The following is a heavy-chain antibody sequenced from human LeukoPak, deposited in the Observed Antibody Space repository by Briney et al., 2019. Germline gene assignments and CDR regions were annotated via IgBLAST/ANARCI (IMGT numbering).Heavy chain of an antibody. CDR2: IYYSGST. CDR3: ASLGYTSGHWFDP. CDR1: GGSISSSSYY. J-gene: IGHJ5*02. D-gene: IGHD6-19*01. Sequence: PSETLSLTCTVSGGSISSSSYYWGWIRQPPGKGLEWIGSIYYSGSTYYNPSLKSRITISVDTSKNQFSLKLSSVTAADTAVYYCASLGYTSGHWFDPWGQGTLVTVSS. V-gene: IGHV4-39*01.